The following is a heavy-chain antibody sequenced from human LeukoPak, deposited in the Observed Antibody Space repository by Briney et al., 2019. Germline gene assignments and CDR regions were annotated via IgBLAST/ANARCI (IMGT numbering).Heavy chain of an antibody. D-gene: IGHD4-23*01. V-gene: IGHV3-30*04. CDR2: ISYDGSNK. J-gene: IGHJ3*02. CDR3: ARDHRWLNDAFDI. CDR1: GFTFSSYA. Sequence: GGSLRLSCAASGFTFSSYAMHWVRQAPGKGLEWVAVISYDGSNKYYADSVKGRFTISRDNSKNTLYLQMNSLRAEGTAVYYCARDHRWLNDAFDIWGQGTMVTVSS.